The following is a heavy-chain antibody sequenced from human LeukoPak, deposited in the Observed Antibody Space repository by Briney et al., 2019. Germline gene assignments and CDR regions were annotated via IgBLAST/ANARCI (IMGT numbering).Heavy chain of an antibody. CDR2: ISGSGSTT. D-gene: IGHD1-14*01. Sequence: GGSLRLSCAASGFTFSSYAMSWVRQAPGKGLEWVSAISGSGSTTYYADSVKGRFTISRDNSKNALYLQMNSLRPEDTAVYYCARMDLWRGAGGWSYFDYWGQGTLVTVSS. CDR3: ARMDLWRGAGGWSYFDY. CDR1: GFTFSSYA. V-gene: IGHV3-23*01. J-gene: IGHJ4*02.